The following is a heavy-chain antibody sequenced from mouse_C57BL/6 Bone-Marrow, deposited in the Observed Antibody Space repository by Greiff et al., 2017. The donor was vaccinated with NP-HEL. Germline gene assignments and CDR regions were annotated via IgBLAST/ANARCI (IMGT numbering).Heavy chain of an antibody. CDR3: TKSTLDY. CDR2: IDPENGDT. J-gene: IGHJ2*01. CDR1: GFNIKDDY. Sequence: DVKLQESGAELVRPGASVKLSCTASGFNIKDDYMHWVKQRPEQGLEWIGWIDPENGDTEYASKFQGKATITADTSSNTAYLQLSSLTSEDTAVYYCTKSTLDYWGQGTTLTVSS. V-gene: IGHV14-4*01. D-gene: IGHD2-1*01.